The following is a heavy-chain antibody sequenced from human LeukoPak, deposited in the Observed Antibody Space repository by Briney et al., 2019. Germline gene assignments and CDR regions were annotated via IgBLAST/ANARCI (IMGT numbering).Heavy chain of an antibody. J-gene: IGHJ5*02. CDR3: ARDEKHGYGDYGVDP. CDR2: IYYSGST. CDR1: GGSISSYY. D-gene: IGHD4-17*01. Sequence: SETLSLTCTVSGGSISSYYWSWIRQPPGKGLEWIGYIYYSGSTNYNPSLKTRVTMSIDTSKNQFYLNLISVTAADTAMYYCARDEKHGYGDYGVDPWGQGTLVTVSS. V-gene: IGHV4-59*12.